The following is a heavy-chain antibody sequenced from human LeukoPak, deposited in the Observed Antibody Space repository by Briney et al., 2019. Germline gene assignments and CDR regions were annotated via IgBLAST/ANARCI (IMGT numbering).Heavy chain of an antibody. CDR3: ARGDSGPTYNSNWYETDY. Sequence: ASVKVSCKASGYTFSNYAINWVRQATGKGLEWMGWINANTGNPTYALGFTGRFVLSLDTSVSTAYLQISSLKAEDTAVYYCARGDSGPTYNSNWYETDYWGQGTLVTVSS. J-gene: IGHJ4*02. CDR2: INANTGNP. V-gene: IGHV7-4-1*02. CDR1: GYTFSNYA. D-gene: IGHD6-13*01.